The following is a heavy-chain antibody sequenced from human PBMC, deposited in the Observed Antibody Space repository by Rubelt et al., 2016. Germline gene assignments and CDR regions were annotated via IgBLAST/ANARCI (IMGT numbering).Heavy chain of an antibody. CDR2: VSGRSNYI. J-gene: IGHJ6*03. Sequence: EVQLVESGGGLVQPGGSLRLSCAVSGVTVGNNYMSWVRQTPGKGLEWVSSVSGRSNYIDYAESVKGRFTISRDNAKNSLHLQMDSLRAEDTATYYCVKADRSGPRLYYMDVWGKGTTVTVSS. V-gene: IGHV3-21*01. CDR1: GVTVGNNY. D-gene: IGHD3-3*01. CDR3: VKADRSGPRLYYMDV.